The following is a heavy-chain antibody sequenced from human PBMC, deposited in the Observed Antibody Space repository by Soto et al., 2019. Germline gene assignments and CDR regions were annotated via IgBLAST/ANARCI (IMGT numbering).Heavy chain of an antibody. CDR2: IYYSGST. D-gene: IGHD3-10*01. J-gene: IGHJ4*02. Sequence: TLSLTCTVSGGSISSGGYYWSWIRQHPGKGLEWIGYIYYSGSTYYNPSLKSRVTISVDTSKNQFSLKLSSVTAADTAVYYCAREPITMVRGVIMDWGQGTLVTVSS. CDR3: AREPITMVRGVIMD. V-gene: IGHV4-31*03. CDR1: GGSISSGGYY.